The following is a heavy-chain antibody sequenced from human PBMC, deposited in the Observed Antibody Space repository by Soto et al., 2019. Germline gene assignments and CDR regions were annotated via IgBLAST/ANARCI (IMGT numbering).Heavy chain of an antibody. CDR2: IKSKTAGETI. D-gene: IGHD2-2*01. CDR3: TKIGPVAEELDY. V-gene: IGHV3-15*01. Sequence: EVQLVESGGGLVKPVESLRLSCAVSGFTFTNVWMSWVRQAPGKGLEWVGRIKSKTAGETIDYAAVVKGRFTISRDDSKNTLYLQRNSLKTEDPAVYYCTKIGPVAEELDYWGRGNLVTVSS. CDR1: GFTFTNVW. J-gene: IGHJ4*02.